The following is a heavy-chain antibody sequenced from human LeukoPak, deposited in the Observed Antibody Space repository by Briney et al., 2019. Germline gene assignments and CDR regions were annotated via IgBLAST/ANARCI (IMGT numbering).Heavy chain of an antibody. D-gene: IGHD3-3*01. J-gene: IGHJ3*02. V-gene: IGHV3-7*01. CDR3: ARDTDDFQGLDI. CDR1: GLNFNTYW. CDR2: IKQDGSAK. Sequence: PGGSLRLSCAASGLNFNTYWMSRVRQAPGRGLEWVANIKQDGSAKVYVDSLKGRFTISRDNSKNSVYLQMTSLRAEDTAIYYCARDTDDFQGLDIWGQGTMVTVSS.